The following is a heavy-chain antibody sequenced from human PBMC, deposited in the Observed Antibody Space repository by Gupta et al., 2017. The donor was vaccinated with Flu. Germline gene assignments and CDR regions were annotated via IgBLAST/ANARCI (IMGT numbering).Heavy chain of an antibody. D-gene: IGHD2-2*01. J-gene: IGHJ3*02. CDR2: ISSSGSTI. CDR3: ARGSCSSTSCYLPIIDAFDI. V-gene: IGHV3-48*03. Sequence: LEWVSYISSSGSTIYYADSVKGRFTISRDNAKNSLYLQMNSLRAEDTAVYYCARGSCSSTSCYLPIIDAFDIWGQGTMVTVSS.